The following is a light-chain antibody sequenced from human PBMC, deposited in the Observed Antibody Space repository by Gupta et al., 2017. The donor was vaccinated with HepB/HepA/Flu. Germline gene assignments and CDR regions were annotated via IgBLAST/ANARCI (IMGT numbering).Light chain of an antibody. Sequence: EIVVTHSPATLSVSPGERATLSCRASQSVSSYLAWYQLKTGQAPRLLIYDASNRATGIPARLSGSGTGTEFSLTISSIEPEDFAVYYCRQRSNWPLTFGGGTKVEIK. V-gene: IGKV3-11*01. J-gene: IGKJ4*01. CDR3: RQRSNWPLT. CDR1: QSVSSY. CDR2: DAS.